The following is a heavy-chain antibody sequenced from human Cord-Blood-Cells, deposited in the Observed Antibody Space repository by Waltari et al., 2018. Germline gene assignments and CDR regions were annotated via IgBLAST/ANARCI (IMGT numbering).Heavy chain of an antibody. CDR1: VGSTGSYY. CDR2: IYYSGST. Sequence: QVQLQEWGPGRVKPSETRSFTGPVPVGSTGSYYWSWTRQPPGKGLEWIGYIYYSGSTNYNPSLKSRVTISVDTSKNQFSLKLSSVTAADTAVYYCARKVASSWYAFDIWGQGTMVTVSS. CDR3: ARKVASSWYAFDI. D-gene: IGHD6-13*01. J-gene: IGHJ3*02. V-gene: IGHV4-59*01.